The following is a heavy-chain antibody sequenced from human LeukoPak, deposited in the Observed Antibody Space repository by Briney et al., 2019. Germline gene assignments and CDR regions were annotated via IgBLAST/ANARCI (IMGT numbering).Heavy chain of an antibody. V-gene: IGHV3-21*01. CDR3: ARDNEYSSSSDAFDI. CDR2: ISSSSSYI. J-gene: IGHJ3*02. CDR1: GFTFSSYS. D-gene: IGHD6-6*01. Sequence: GGSLRLSCAASGFTFSSYSMNWVRQAPGKGLEWVSSISSSSSYIYYADSVKGRFTISRDNAKNSLYLQMNSLRAEDTAVYYCARDNEYSSSSDAFDIWGQGTMVTVSS.